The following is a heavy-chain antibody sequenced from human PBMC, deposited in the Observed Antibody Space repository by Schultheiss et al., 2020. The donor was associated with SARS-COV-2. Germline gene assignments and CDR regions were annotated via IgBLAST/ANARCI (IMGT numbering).Heavy chain of an antibody. CDR3: AREDGHLPDY. J-gene: IGHJ4*02. CDR1: GFTFSSYD. CDR2: IGTAGDT. D-gene: IGHD4-17*01. Sequence: GGSLRLSCAASGFTFSSYDMHWVRQATGKGLEWVSAIGTAGDTYYPGSVKGRFTISRDNSKNTLYLQMNSLRPDDTAVYYCAREDGHLPDYWGQGTLVTVSS. V-gene: IGHV3-13*01.